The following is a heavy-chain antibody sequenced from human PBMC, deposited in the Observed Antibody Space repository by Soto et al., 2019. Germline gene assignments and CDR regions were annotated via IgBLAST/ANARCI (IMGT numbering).Heavy chain of an antibody. CDR3: ARDMKKWGESYGMDV. CDR2: IWYDGSNK. V-gene: IGHV3-33*01. Sequence: QVQLVESGGGVVQPGRSLRLSCAASGFTFSSYGMRWVRQAPGKGLEWVAVIWYDGSNKYYADSVKGRFTISRDNSKNTLYLQMNSLRAEDTAVYYCARDMKKWGESYGMDVWGQGTTVTVSS. D-gene: IGHD3-16*01. CDR1: GFTFSSYG. J-gene: IGHJ6*02.